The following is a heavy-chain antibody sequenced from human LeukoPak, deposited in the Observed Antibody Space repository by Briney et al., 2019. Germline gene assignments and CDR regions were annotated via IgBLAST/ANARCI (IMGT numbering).Heavy chain of an antibody. Sequence: GGSLRLSCAASGFTFSSYEMNWVRQAPGKGLEWVSYISSSGSTIYHADSVKGRFTISRDNAKNSLYLQMNSLRAEDTAVYCCARDAAQDYGGTLFDYWGQGTLVTVSS. J-gene: IGHJ4*02. CDR1: GFTFSSYE. CDR3: ARDAAQDYGGTLFDY. D-gene: IGHD4-23*01. V-gene: IGHV3-48*03. CDR2: ISSSGSTI.